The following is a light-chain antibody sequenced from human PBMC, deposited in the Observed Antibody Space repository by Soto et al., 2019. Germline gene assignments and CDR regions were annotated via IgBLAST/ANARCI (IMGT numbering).Light chain of an antibody. Sequence: EIVLAQSPVTLSLSPWERATLSCRPTRSGNNFVAWYKQNPGRAPGPLISEASNRATGTPDGFGGSGSGQGFTLPIPSLEPEDFEVFFCRKRVGWPPTFGGGTRWIS. CDR3: RKRVGWPPT. J-gene: IGKJ4*01. V-gene: IGKV3-11*01. CDR1: RSGNNF. CDR2: EAS.